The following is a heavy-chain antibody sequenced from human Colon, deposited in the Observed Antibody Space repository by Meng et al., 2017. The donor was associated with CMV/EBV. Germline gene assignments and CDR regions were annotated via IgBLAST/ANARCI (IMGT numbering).Heavy chain of an antibody. D-gene: IGHD6-6*01. J-gene: IGHJ4*02. CDR3: AKWESLPLIYSSSYYFDY. Sequence: GGSLRLSCVASGFTFSPYAMSWVRQVPGKGLEWVSAISGSGGSTYYADSVKGRFTISRDNSKNTLYLQMNSLRAEDTAVYYCAKWESLPLIYSSSYYFDYWGQGTLVTVSS. CDR1: GFTFSPYA. V-gene: IGHV3-23*01. CDR2: ISGSGGST.